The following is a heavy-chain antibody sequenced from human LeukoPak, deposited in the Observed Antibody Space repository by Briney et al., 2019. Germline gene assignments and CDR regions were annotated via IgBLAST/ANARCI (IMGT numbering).Heavy chain of an antibody. J-gene: IGHJ4*02. CDR2: IYYSGST. Sequence: PGGSLRLSCAASGFTFSSYAMSWVRQPPGKGLEWIGSIYYSGSTYYNPSLKSRVTISVDTSKNQFSLKLSSVTAADTAVYYCARGSKQQLVWGEFDYWGQGTLVTVSS. CDR1: GFTFSSYA. CDR3: ARGSKQQLVWGEFDY. D-gene: IGHD6-13*01. V-gene: IGHV4-39*07.